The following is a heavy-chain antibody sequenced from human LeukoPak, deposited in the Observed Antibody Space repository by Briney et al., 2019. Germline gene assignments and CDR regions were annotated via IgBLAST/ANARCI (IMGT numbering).Heavy chain of an antibody. D-gene: IGHD2-2*01. V-gene: IGHV3-21*01. CDR2: ISSSSSYI. CDR1: GFTFSSYS. Sequence: GGSLRLSCAASGFTFSSYSMNWVRQAPGKGLEWVSSISSSSSYIYYADSVKGRFTISRDNAKNSLYLQMNSLRAEDTAVYYCARDSCSSTSCYFHYWGQGTLVTVSS. J-gene: IGHJ4*02. CDR3: ARDSCSSTSCYFHY.